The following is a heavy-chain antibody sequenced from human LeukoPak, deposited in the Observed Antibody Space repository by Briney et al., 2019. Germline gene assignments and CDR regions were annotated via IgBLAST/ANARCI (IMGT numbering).Heavy chain of an antibody. CDR2: IIPIFGTA. CDR3: ARDRGPGIAAAGTAVDYYGMDV. J-gene: IGHJ6*02. CDR1: GGTFSRYA. V-gene: IGHV1-69*13. Sequence: ASVKVSCKASGGTFSRYAISWVRQAPGQGLEWMGGIIPIFGTANYAQKFQGRVTITADESTSTAYMEVSSLRSEDTAVYYCARDRGPGIAAAGTAVDYYGMDVWGQGTTVTVSS. D-gene: IGHD6-13*01.